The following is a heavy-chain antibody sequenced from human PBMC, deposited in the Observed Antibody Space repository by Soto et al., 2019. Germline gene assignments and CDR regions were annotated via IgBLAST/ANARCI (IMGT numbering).Heavy chain of an antibody. D-gene: IGHD4-17*01. CDR1: GFTFSNAW. CDR2: IKSKTDGGTT. CDR3: TTXPYGDYGYYYYYMDV. J-gene: IGHJ6*03. V-gene: IGHV3-15*01. Sequence: EVQLVESGGGLVKPGGSLRLSCAASGFTFSNAWMSWVRQAPGKGLEWVGRIKSKTDGGTTDYAAPVKGRFTISRDDSKNTLYLQMNSLKTEDTXVYYXTTXPYGDYGYYYYYMDVWGKGTTVTVSS.